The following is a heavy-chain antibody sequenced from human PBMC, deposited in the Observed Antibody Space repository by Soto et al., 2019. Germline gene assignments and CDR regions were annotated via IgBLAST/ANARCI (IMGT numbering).Heavy chain of an antibody. CDR1: GGSFSGYY. Sequence: SETLSLTCAVYGGSFSGYYWSWIRQPPGKGLEWIGEINHSGSTNYNPSLKSRVTISVDTSKNQCSLKLSSVTAADTAVYYCARERRQWLVPFFDYWGQGTLVTVSS. V-gene: IGHV4-34*01. CDR2: INHSGST. D-gene: IGHD6-19*01. J-gene: IGHJ4*02. CDR3: ARERRQWLVPFFDY.